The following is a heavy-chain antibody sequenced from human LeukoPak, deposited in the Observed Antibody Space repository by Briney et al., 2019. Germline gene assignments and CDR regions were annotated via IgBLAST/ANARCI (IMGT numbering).Heavy chain of an antibody. D-gene: IGHD6-19*01. J-gene: IGHJ4*02. CDR3: ARDEVAGTYYFDN. V-gene: IGHV1-46*01. Sequence: SPKLSCTASGYTSTTHYTHWVRQAPAQGLDWMGIIDTGGGRTSHPKTFQGRVTLSRDTSTSTVYMELSRLRSEATAFYFCARDEVAGTYYFDNWGQGTLVTVSS. CDR1: GYTSTTHY. CDR2: IDTGGGRT.